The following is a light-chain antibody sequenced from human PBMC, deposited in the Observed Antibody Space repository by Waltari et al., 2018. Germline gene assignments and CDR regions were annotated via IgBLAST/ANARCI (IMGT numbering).Light chain of an antibody. CDR3: QHYHHIPRT. Sequence: DIQMTQSPSSLSASVGDRVTITCRASQAIRDSLAWYQQKPGKAPKLLLYGASRLDSGVPFRFSGSGSGTDFTLTITSLQPEDFATYYCQHYHHIPRTFGQGTKVEVK. V-gene: IGKV1-NL1*01. CDR1: QAIRDS. CDR2: GAS. J-gene: IGKJ1*01.